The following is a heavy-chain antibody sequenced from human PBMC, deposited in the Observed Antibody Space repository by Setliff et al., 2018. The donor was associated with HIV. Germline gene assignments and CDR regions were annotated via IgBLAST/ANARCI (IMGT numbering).Heavy chain of an antibody. D-gene: IGHD1-26*01. J-gene: IGHJ6*03. CDR3: ARIVRWELVATSTFFYYYMDV. CDR1: GDSIGSSSYY. CDR2: IYYSGAT. Sequence: SETLSLTCTVSGDSIGSSSYYWAWIRQPPGKGLEWIGSIYYSGATYYKPSLKSRVATSVDTSKNQFSLKLSSVTAADTAVYYCARIVRWELVATSTFFYYYMDVWGKGTTVTV. V-gene: IGHV4-39*01.